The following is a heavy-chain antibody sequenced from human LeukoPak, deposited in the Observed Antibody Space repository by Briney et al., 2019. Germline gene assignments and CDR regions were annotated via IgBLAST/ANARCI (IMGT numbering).Heavy chain of an antibody. CDR3: ARSISGLGD. D-gene: IGHD3-16*01. CDR1: GDSV. J-gene: IGHJ4*02. Sequence: SQTLSLTCAISGDSVRQSPSRGLEWLGRTYYRSKWYNDYAVSVKGRITISADTSKNQFSPQLNSVTPEDTAVYYCARSISGLGDWGQGTLVTVSS. CDR2: TYYRSKWYN. V-gene: IGHV6-1*01.